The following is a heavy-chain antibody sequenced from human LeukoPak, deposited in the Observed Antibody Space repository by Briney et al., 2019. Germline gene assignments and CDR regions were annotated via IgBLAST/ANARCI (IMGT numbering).Heavy chain of an antibody. CDR3: AKDISSGYSSSWYPYFDY. D-gene: IGHD6-13*01. CDR1: GFTFQDYA. J-gene: IGHJ4*02. Sequence: PGGSLRLSCAASGFTFQDYAMHWVRHAPGKGLEGGSGISWNSGSIGYADSVKGRFTISRDNAKNSLYLQMNSLRAEDTALYYCAKDISSGYSSSWYPYFDYWGQGTLVTVSS. V-gene: IGHV3-9*01. CDR2: ISWNSGSI.